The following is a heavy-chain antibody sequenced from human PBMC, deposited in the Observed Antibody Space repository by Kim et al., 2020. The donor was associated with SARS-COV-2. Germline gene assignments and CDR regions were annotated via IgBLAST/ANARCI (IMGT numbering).Heavy chain of an antibody. CDR2: IYNSGNT. CDR3: SRGWLTAPNWFSP. CDR1: GGSISTYF. J-gene: IGHJ5*02. V-gene: IGHV4-59*12. Sequence: SETLSLTCNVSGGSISTYFWSWLRQPPGKGLEWIGQIYNSGNTNYNPSLKSRVSIAVDTSKNQFSLNLTSVTAADTAVYYCSRGWLTAPNWFSPWGQGTLVTVSS. D-gene: IGHD5-12*01.